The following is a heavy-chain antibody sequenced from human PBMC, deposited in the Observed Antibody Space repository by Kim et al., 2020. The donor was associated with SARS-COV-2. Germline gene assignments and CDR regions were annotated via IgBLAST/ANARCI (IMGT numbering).Heavy chain of an antibody. J-gene: IGHJ3*02. D-gene: IGHD3-16*02. V-gene: IGHV1-18*01. CDR2: IRAYNGNT. CDR1: GYTFTSYG. CDR3: ACIWGSYRYTRDHDAFDI. Sequence: ASVKVSCKASGYTFTSYGISWVRQAPGQGLEWMGWIRAYNGNTNYAQKLQGRVTMTTDTSTSTAYMELRSLRSDDTAVYYCACIWGSYRYTRDHDAFDIWGQGTMVTVSS.